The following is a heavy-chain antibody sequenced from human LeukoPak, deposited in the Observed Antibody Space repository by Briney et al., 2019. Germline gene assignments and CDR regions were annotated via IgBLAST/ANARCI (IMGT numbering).Heavy chain of an antibody. V-gene: IGHV3-23*01. J-gene: IGHJ1*01. CDR2: ISGSGGST. Sequence: GGSLRLSCAASGFTFSSYAMSWVRQAPGKGLEWVSAISGSGGSTYYADSVKGRFTISRDNSKNTLYLQMNSLRAEDTAVYYCAKGLRHIVGATYLQHWGQGTLVTVSS. CDR1: GFTFSSYA. D-gene: IGHD1-26*01. CDR3: AKGLRHIVGATYLQH.